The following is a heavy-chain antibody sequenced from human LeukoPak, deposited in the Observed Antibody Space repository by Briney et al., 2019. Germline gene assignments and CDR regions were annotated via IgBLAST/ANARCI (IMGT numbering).Heavy chain of an antibody. CDR3: ARHPRRVGHHAHDYSNYGAPY. J-gene: IGHJ4*02. CDR2: IYYSGST. CDR1: GGSISSSSYY. V-gene: IGHV4-39*01. Sequence: SETLSLTCTVSGGSISSSSYYWGWLRQPPGKGLEWIGSIYYSGSTYYNPSLKSRVTISIDTSKNQFSLKLSSVTAADTAVYYCARHPRRVGHHAHDYSNYGAPYWGQGTLVTVSS. D-gene: IGHD4-11*01.